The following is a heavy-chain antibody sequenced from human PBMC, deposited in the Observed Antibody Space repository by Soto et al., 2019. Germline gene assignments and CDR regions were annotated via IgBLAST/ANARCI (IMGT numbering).Heavy chain of an antibody. CDR1: GFTFSDHH. D-gene: IGHD1-26*01. CDR2: SRNKAKSYTT. V-gene: IGHV3-72*01. CDR3: VRDDSRGSSSAFDI. Sequence: EVQLVESGGGLVQPGGSLRLSCEASGFTFSDHHIDWVRQAPGKGLEWVGRSRNKAKSYTTEYDASVKGRFTISRDDSNSSLFLQMHSLKIEDTAMYYCVRDDSRGSSSAFDIWGQGTMVTVSS. J-gene: IGHJ3*02.